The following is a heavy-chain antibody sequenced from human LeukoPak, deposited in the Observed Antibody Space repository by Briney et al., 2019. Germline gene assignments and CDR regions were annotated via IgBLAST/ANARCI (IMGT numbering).Heavy chain of an antibody. D-gene: IGHD6-19*01. CDR2: INHSGST. J-gene: IGHJ4*02. CDR1: GGSLSGYY. Sequence: SETLSLTCAVYGGSLSGYYWSWIRQPPGKGLEWIGEINHSGSTNYNPSLKSRVTISVDTSKNQFSLKLSSVTAADTAVYYCARGGPPLVAVAGTGYFDYWGQGTLVTVSS. V-gene: IGHV4-34*01. CDR3: ARGGPPLVAVAGTGYFDY.